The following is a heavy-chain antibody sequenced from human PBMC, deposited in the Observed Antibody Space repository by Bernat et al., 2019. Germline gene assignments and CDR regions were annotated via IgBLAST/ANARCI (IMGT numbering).Heavy chain of an antibody. CDR3: ASRPPIVVVPAAT. V-gene: IGHV3-23*01. CDR2: ISGSGGST. Sequence: EVQLLESGGGLVQPGGSLRLSCAASGFTFSSYAMSWVRQAPGKGLEWVSAISGSGGSTYYADSLKGRFTISRDNSKNTLYLQMNSLRAEDTAVYYCASRPPIVVVPAATWGKGTTVTVSS. D-gene: IGHD2-2*01. J-gene: IGHJ6*04. CDR1: GFTFSSYA.